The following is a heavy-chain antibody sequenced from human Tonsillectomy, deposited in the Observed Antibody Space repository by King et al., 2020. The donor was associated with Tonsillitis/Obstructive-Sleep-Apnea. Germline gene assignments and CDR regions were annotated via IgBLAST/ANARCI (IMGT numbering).Heavy chain of an antibody. J-gene: IGHJ3*02. D-gene: IGHD2-2*03. Sequence: EVQLVESGGGLVQPGGSLRLSCAASGFTFSSYWMSWVRQAPGKGLEWMANIKQDGSEKYYVDSVKGRFTISRDNAKNSLYLQMNSLRAEDTDVYYCARVGYCTGTSCYSSTFDIWGQGTMVTVSS. CDR2: IKQDGSEK. V-gene: IGHV3-7*01. CDR3: ARVGYCTGTSCYSSTFDI. CDR1: GFTFSSYW.